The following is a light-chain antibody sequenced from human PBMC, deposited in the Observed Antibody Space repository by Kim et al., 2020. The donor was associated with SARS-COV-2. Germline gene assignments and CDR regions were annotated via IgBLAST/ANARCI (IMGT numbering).Light chain of an antibody. Sequence: QSVLTQPASVSGSPGQSITISCTGTSSDVGGYNYVSWYQQHPGKAPKLIIYDVSNRPSGVSNRFSGSKSGNTASLIISGLQAEDEADYYCSSYTSSSTLVFGTGTKVTVL. CDR2: DVS. CDR1: SSDVGGYNY. J-gene: IGLJ1*01. V-gene: IGLV2-14*03. CDR3: SSYTSSSTLV.